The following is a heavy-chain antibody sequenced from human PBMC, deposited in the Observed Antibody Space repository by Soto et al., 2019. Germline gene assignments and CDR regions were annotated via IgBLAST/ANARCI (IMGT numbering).Heavy chain of an antibody. CDR2: MNPNSGNT. J-gene: IGHJ4*02. CDR3: ARVMLGGHSDY. V-gene: IGHV1-8*01. CDR1: GYTFSMSG. Sequence: ASVKVSCKSSGYTFSMSGINWVRQAPGQGLEWMGWMNPNSGNTGYAQKFQGRVTMTRNTSIRTAYIDLSSLSSDDTAVYYCARVMLGGHSDYWGQGTLVTVSS. D-gene: IGHD2-15*01.